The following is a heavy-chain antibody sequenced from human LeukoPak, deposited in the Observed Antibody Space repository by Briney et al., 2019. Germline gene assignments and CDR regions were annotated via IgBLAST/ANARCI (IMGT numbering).Heavy chain of an antibody. J-gene: IGHJ4*02. CDR3: ASNSYCSRTSCSFYYFDY. Sequence: ASVKVSCKASGYTFSGYYMHWVRQAPGHGLEWMGWINPNSGGTNYAQKFQGRVTMTRDTSISTAYMELSRLRSDDTAVYYCASNSYCSRTSCSFYYFDYWGQGTLVTVSS. CDR2: INPNSGGT. D-gene: IGHD2-2*01. V-gene: IGHV1-2*02. CDR1: GYTFSGYY.